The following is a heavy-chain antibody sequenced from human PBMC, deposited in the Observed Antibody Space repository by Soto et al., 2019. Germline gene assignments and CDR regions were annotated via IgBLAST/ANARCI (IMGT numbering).Heavy chain of an antibody. Sequence: EVQLLESGGDLVQPGGSLRLVCAASGFTFSNSGMRWVRQAPVQGLEWVSSIGPSGNTYYTDAVKGRFTISSYISKNTLYLQMDSLRAEDTATYYCAKPLHNSYYKVMDVWGQGTTVTVS. CDR3: AKPLHNSYYKVMDV. D-gene: IGHD4-4*01. V-gene: IGHV3-23*01. CDR1: GFTFSNSG. CDR2: IGPSGNT. J-gene: IGHJ6*02.